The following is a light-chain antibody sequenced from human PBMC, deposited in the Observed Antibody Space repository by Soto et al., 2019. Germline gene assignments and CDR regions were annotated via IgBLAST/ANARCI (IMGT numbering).Light chain of an antibody. CDR2: AAS. J-gene: IGKJ1*01. CDR1: QSISSY. V-gene: IGKV1-39*01. CDR3: QQRINLT. Sequence: DIQMTHSPSSLSASVGDRVTITCRASQSISSYLNWYQQKPGKAPKLLSYAASSLQSGVPSRFSGSGSGTDFTLTISSLQPEDFAVYYCQQRINLTFGQGTKVDIK.